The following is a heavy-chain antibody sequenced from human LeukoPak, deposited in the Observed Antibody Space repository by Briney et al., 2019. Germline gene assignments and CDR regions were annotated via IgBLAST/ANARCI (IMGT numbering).Heavy chain of an antibody. V-gene: IGHV4-39*01. Sequence: PSETLSLTCTVSGGSISSSSHYWGWIRQPPGKGLEWIGSIYYSGSTYYNPSLKSRVTISVDTSKNQFSLKLSSVTAADTAVYYCARRARGFGESPFDYWGQGTLVTVSS. J-gene: IGHJ4*02. CDR2: IYYSGST. CDR3: ARRARGFGESPFDY. D-gene: IGHD3-10*01. CDR1: GGSISSSSHY.